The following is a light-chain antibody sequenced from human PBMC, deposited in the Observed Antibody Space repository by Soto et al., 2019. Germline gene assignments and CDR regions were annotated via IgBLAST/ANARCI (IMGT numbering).Light chain of an antibody. V-gene: IGKV3-20*01. J-gene: IGKJ1*01. CDR1: QSVSSNY. CDR3: QQYGSSPTWT. CDR2: GAS. Sequence: VMTQSPGTLSLSTGERATLSCRASQSVSSNYLAWYQQKPGQAPRLLIYGASTRASGIPDRFSGSGSGTDFTLTISRLEPEDSAVYYCQQYGSSPTWTFGQGTKVDIK.